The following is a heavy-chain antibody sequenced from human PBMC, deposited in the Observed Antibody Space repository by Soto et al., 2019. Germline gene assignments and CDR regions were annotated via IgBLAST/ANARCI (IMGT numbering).Heavy chain of an antibody. CDR2: IYTSGST. CDR3: ARETTVTTFKSYFDY. D-gene: IGHD4-17*01. V-gene: IGHV4-4*07. J-gene: IGHJ4*02. Sequence: SETLSLTCPVSGGSISSYYWSWIRQTAGKGLEWIGRIYTSGSTNYNPSLKSRVTMSVDTSKNQFSLKLSSVTAADTAVYYCARETTVTTFKSYFDYWGQGTLVTVSS. CDR1: GGSISSYY.